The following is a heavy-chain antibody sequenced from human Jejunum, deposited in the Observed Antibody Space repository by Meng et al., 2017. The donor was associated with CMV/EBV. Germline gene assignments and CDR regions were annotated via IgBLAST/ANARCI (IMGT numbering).Heavy chain of an antibody. V-gene: IGHV3-7*01. CDR1: GFEFRNYW. J-gene: IGHJ4*02. D-gene: IGHD2/OR15-2a*01. CDR2: INEDEDEK. Sequence: SCAAAGFEFRNYWMSWVRQAPGKGLEWVANINEDEDEKTFLDSVGGRFTISRDNAKNTLYLQMNSLRAEDTAVYYCARGIGESWGQGALVTVSS. CDR3: ARGIGES.